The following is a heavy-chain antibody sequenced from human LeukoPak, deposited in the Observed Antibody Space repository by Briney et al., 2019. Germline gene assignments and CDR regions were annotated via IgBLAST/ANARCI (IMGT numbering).Heavy chain of an antibody. J-gene: IGHJ4*02. D-gene: IGHD3-16*01. Sequence: ASVKVSCKASGYTFTGYYMHWVRQAPGQGLEWMGWINPNSGGTNYAQKFQGRVTMTRDTSISTAYMELSRLRSDDTAMYYCARVRSGGVQFDYWGQGTLVTVSS. CDR3: ARVRSGGVQFDY. CDR2: INPNSGGT. CDR1: GYTFTGYY. V-gene: IGHV1-2*02.